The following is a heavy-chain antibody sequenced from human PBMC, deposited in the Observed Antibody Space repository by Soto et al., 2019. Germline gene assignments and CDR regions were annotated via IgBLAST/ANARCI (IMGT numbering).Heavy chain of an antibody. D-gene: IGHD1-1*01. CDR1: GYTFTSYD. J-gene: IGHJ4*02. V-gene: IGHV1-8*01. CDR2: MNPNTGNS. CDR3: ARRAETNGWNGFGADKYYFDF. Sequence: ASVKVSCKASGYTFTSYDIYWVRQATGQGLEWMGWMNPNTGNSGYAQKFQGRVTMTSDTSKSTAHMEVSSLGSEDTAVYYCARRAETNGWNGFGADKYYFDFWGQGTLVTVSS.